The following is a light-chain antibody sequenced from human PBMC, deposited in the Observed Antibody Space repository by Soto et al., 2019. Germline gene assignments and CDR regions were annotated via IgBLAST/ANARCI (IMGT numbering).Light chain of an antibody. V-gene: IGLV1-47*01. J-gene: IGLJ1*01. Sequence: QSVLTQPPSASGNPGQRLTISCSGSTSNILRNYVYWYRQFPGTAPRLLISMNDQRPSGVPDRFSGSKSGTSASLAISGLRSEDEADYYGASWDDSLSGYVFGTGTKVTV. CDR2: MND. CDR1: TSNILRNY. CDR3: ASWDDSLSGYV.